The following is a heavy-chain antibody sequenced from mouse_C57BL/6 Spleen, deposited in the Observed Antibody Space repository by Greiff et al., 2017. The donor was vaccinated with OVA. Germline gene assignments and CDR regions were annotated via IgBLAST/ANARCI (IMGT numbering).Heavy chain of an antibody. D-gene: IGHD2-4*01. CDR2: IYPGSGST. V-gene: IGHV1-55*01. Sequence: VQLQQPGAELVKPGASVKMSCKASGYTFTSYWITWVKQRPGQGLEWIGDIYPGSGSTNYNEKFKSKATLTADTSSSTAYMQLSSLTSEDSAVYYCARNYYDYGLDYWGQGTTLTVSS. J-gene: IGHJ2*01. CDR1: GYTFTSYW. CDR3: ARNYYDYGLDY.